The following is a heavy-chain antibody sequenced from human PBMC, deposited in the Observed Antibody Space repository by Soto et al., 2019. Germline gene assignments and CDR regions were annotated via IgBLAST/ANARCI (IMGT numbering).Heavy chain of an antibody. Sequence: SETLSLTCTVSGGSISSSSYYWGWFRQPPGKGLEWIGSIYYSGSTYYNPSLKSRVTISVDTSKNQFSLKLSSVTAADTAVYYCARPYGDYGDDAFDIWGQGTMVT. J-gene: IGHJ3*02. CDR2: IYYSGST. CDR1: GGSISSSSYY. CDR3: ARPYGDYGDDAFDI. D-gene: IGHD4-17*01. V-gene: IGHV4-39*01.